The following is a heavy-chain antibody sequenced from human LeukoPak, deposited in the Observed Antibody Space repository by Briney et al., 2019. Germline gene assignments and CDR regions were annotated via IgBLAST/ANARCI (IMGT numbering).Heavy chain of an antibody. CDR2: IYYSGST. D-gene: IGHD2-2*01. J-gene: IGHJ4*02. CDR3: ARTDCSSTSCYLAVDY. V-gene: IGHV4-39*01. Sequence: PSETLSLTCTVSGGSISSSSYYWGWIRQPPGKGLEWIGSIYYSGSTYYNPSLKSRVTTSVDTSKNQFSLKLSSVTAADTAVYYCARTDCSSTSCYLAVDYWGQGTLVTVSS. CDR1: GGSISSSSYY.